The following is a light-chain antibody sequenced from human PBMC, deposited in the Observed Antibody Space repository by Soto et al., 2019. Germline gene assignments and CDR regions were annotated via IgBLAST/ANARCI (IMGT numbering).Light chain of an antibody. J-gene: IGKJ5*01. CDR2: DAS. V-gene: IGKV3-11*01. Sequence: EIVLTQSPATLSLSPGERATLSCRASQSVSSYLAWYQQKPAQAPRLLIYDASNRATGIPARFSASGSGTDFTLPISSREPEDSAVYYCQQRGNWITFGPGTRLEIK. CDR1: QSVSSY. CDR3: QQRGNWIT.